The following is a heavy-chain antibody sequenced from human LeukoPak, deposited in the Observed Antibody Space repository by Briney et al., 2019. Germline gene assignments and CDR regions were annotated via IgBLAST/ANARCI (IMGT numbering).Heavy chain of an antibody. D-gene: IGHD3-3*01. Sequence: SETLSLTCTVSGGSLSSGSDYWSWIRQSAGKGLEWIGRIYASGSTNYNPSLKSRVTISVDTSKNQFSLKLSSVTAADTAVYYCARSGYSNFDYWGQGTLVTVSS. CDR2: IYASGST. CDR1: GGSLSSGSDY. J-gene: IGHJ4*02. CDR3: ARSGYSNFDY. V-gene: IGHV4-61*02.